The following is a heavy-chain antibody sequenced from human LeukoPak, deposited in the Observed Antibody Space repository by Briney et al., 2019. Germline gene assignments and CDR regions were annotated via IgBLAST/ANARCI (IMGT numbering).Heavy chain of an antibody. CDR2: IKQDGSEK. Sequence: AGGSLRLSCAASGFTFSSYWMSWVRQAPGKGLEWVANIKQDGSEKYYVDSVKGRFTISRDNAKNSLYLQMNSLRAEDTAVYYCAKDLRPHSMVRGVLTWWGQGTLVTVSS. D-gene: IGHD3-10*01. CDR3: AKDLRPHSMVRGVLTW. CDR1: GFTFSSYW. V-gene: IGHV3-7*01. J-gene: IGHJ4*02.